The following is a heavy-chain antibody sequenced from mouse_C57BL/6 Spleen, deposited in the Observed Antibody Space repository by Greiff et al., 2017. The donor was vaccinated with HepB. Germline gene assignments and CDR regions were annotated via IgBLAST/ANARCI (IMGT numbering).Heavy chain of an antibody. V-gene: IGHV1-54*01. CDR3: AVNSNYWFAY. CDR1: GYAFTNYL. D-gene: IGHD2-5*01. J-gene: IGHJ3*01. Sequence: VQLQESGAELVRPGTSVKVSCKASGYAFTNYLIEWVKQRPGQGLEWIGVINPGSGGTNYKEKFKGKATLTADKSSSTSYMQLSSLTSEDSAVYFCAVNSNYWFAYWGQGTLVTVSA. CDR2: INPGSGGT.